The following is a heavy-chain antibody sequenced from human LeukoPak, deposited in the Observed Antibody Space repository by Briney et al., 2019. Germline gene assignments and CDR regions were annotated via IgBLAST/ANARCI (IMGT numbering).Heavy chain of an antibody. J-gene: IGHJ4*02. D-gene: IGHD3-9*01. Sequence: GGSLRLSCAASGFTLSSYWMHWVGQAPGKGLVWVSRINSDGSSTSYADSVKGRFTISRDNAKNTLYLQMNSLRAEDTAVYYCASLRYFDWLAPFDYWGQGTLVTVSS. CDR1: GFTLSSYW. CDR3: ASLRYFDWLAPFDY. V-gene: IGHV3-74*01. CDR2: INSDGSST.